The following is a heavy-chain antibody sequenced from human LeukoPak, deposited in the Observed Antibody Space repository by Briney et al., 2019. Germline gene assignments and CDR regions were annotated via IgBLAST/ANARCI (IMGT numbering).Heavy chain of an antibody. J-gene: IGHJ6*03. CDR3: ARGVYSYGLYYYYYMDV. CDR1: GYTFTRYY. CDR2: INPNSGGT. V-gene: IGHV1-2*02. Sequence: GASVKVSCKASGYTFTRYYMHWVRQAPGQGLEWMGWINPNSGGTNYAQKFQGRVTMTRDTSISTAYIEPSSLRSEDTAVYYCARGVYSYGLYYYYYMDVWGKGTTVTISS. D-gene: IGHD5-18*01.